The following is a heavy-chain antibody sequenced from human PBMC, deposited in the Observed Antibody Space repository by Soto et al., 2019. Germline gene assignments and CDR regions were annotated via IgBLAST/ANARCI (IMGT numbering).Heavy chain of an antibody. CDR3: LQSRCGGDYLPSYSSHWYYGVDV. D-gene: IGHD2-21*02. Sequence: QITLKESGPALVKPTQTLTLTCTFSGFSLNTGGVGVGWIRQAPGKAPEWLTLIYWDGDKRYSPSLRNRLTINKYARKKEVVLTLNNLGPVDKAQYYCLQSRCGGDYLPSYSSHWYYGVDVWGQGTTVTAS. J-gene: IGHJ6*02. V-gene: IGHV2-5*02. CDR1: GFSLNTGGVG. CDR2: IYWDGDK.